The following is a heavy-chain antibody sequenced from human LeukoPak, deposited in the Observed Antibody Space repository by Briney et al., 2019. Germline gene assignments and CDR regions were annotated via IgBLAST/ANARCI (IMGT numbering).Heavy chain of an antibody. V-gene: IGHV3-30-3*01. CDR1: GFTFSNHA. Sequence: GGSLRLSCAASGFTFSNHAIHWIRQAPGKGLGWVAVISYDGSNKYYADSVKGRFTISRDNSKNTLYLQMNSLRAEDTAVYYCAREDWNDPYYYYYGMDVWGQGTTVTVSS. J-gene: IGHJ6*02. D-gene: IGHD1-1*01. CDR2: ISYDGSNK. CDR3: AREDWNDPYYYYYGMDV.